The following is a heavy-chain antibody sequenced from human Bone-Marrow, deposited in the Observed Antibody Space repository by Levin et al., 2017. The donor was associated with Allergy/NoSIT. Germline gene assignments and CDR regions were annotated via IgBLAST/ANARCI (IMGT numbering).Heavy chain of an antibody. CDR2: INFNGIT. J-gene: IGHJ4*02. V-gene: IGHV4-34*01. D-gene: IGHD1-1*01. CDR1: GESFSGYF. CDR3: ARGGEVPSQYYFDY. Sequence: TSETLSLTCAVSGESFSGYFWTWIRQSPGQGLEWLGQINFNGITTYNPSLERRVVLSVDPTKRQFSLKLNYLTAADTAVYFCARGGEVPSQYYFDYWGQGTPVTVSS.